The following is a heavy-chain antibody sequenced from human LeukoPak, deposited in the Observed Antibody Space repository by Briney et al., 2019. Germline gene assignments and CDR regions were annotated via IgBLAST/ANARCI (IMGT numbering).Heavy chain of an antibody. CDR3: AREWELLEAFDY. D-gene: IGHD1-26*01. J-gene: IGHJ4*02. V-gene: IGHV3-21*01. Sequence: GGSLRLSSAASGFTFSSYSMNWVRQAPGKGLEWVSSISSSSSYIYYADSVKGRFTISRDNAKNSLYLQMNSLRVEDTAVYYCAREWELLEAFDYWGQGTLVTVSS. CDR1: GFTFSSYS. CDR2: ISSSSSYI.